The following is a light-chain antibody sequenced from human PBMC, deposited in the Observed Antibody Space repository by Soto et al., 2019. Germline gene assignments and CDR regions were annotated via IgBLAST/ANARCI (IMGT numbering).Light chain of an antibody. Sequence: QSALTQPASVSGSPGQSITLSCSGTSSDVGGYNYVSWYQQYPGKAPKLMIYEVSNRPSGVSNRFSGSKSGNTASLTISGLQAEDEADYYCSSYTSRSTHYVFGTGTKVTVL. CDR1: SSDVGGYNY. J-gene: IGLJ1*01. V-gene: IGLV2-14*01. CDR2: EVS. CDR3: SSYTSRSTHYV.